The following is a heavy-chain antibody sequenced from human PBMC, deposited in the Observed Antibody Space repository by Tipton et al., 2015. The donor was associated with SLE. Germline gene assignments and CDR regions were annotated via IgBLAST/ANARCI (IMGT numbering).Heavy chain of an antibody. CDR1: GGSISSYY. CDR2: IYTSGST. CDR3: ARGAWGQLVPDY. J-gene: IGHJ4*02. D-gene: IGHD6-13*01. V-gene: IGHV4-4*08. Sequence: TLSLTCTVSGGSISSYYWSWIRQPPGKGLEWIGYIYTSGSTNYNPSLKSRVTISVDTSKNQFSLKLSSVTAADTAVYYCARGAWGQLVPDYWGQGTLVTVSS.